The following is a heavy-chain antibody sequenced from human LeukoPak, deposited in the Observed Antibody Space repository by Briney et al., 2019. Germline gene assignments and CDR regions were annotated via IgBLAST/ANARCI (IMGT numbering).Heavy chain of an antibody. CDR1: AGSFISSSHH. CDR3: VRHDGRGGATMGAFDS. J-gene: IGHJ5*01. V-gene: IGHV4-39*01. Sequence: PSETLSLTCTVSAGSFISSSHHWGWIRQSPGKGPEWIGSVYYGRTTYYNPSLDGRVTVSLDTSANQFSLQLNSVTAADTAVYYCVRHDGRGGATMGAFDSWGQGSLVTVSS. D-gene: IGHD5-12*01. CDR2: VYYGRTT.